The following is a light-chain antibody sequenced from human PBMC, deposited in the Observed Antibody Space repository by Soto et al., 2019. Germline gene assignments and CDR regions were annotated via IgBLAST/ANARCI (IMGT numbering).Light chain of an antibody. V-gene: IGKV3D-15*01. J-gene: IGKJ4*01. Sequence: EIVMTQSPATLSVSPGGRATLSCRASQSVSSNLAWYQLQPGQAPRLLIYGASTSATGIPSRFSGSGSGTEFTLTISSLQSEDFAVYYCQLYNKWPLAFGGGTKVVIK. CDR2: GAS. CDR3: QLYNKWPLA. CDR1: QSVSSN.